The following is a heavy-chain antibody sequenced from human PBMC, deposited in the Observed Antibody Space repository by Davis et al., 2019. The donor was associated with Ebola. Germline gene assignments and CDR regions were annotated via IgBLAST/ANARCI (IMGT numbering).Heavy chain of an antibody. D-gene: IGHD6-19*01. Sequence: GESLKISCAASGFTFSSHSMNWVRQAPGKGLEWVSSISRSGTYIYYADSVKGRFTISRDNAKNSLYLQMNSLRAEDTAVYYCARDHVAVAAIDYYYYYGMDVWGQGTTVTVSS. CDR3: ARDHVAVAAIDYYYYYGMDV. V-gene: IGHV3-21*01. J-gene: IGHJ6*02. CDR1: GFTFSSHS. CDR2: ISRSGTYI.